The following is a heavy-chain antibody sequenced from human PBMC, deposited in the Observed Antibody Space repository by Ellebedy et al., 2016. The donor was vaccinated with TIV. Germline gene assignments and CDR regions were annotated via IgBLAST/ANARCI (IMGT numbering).Heavy chain of an antibody. D-gene: IGHD3-10*01. CDR3: AKEDEGFGELEPYGMDV. J-gene: IGHJ6*02. Sequence: PGGSLRLSCAASGFTFSSYAMHWVRQAPGKGLEWVAVISYDGSNKYYADSVKGRFTISRDNSKNTLYLQMNSLRAEDTAVYYCAKEDEGFGELEPYGMDVWGQGTTVTVSS. CDR2: ISYDGSNK. V-gene: IGHV3-30*01. CDR1: GFTFSSYA.